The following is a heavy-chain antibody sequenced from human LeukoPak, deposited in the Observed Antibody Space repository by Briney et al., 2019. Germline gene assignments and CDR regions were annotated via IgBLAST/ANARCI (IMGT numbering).Heavy chain of an antibody. V-gene: IGHV3-11*03. CDR2: ISRSSSYT. Sequence: GGSLRLSCAASGFTFSDYYMNWIRQAPGKRLEWISTISRSSSYTNYTDSVKGRFSISRDNAKNSLYLQMNSLGAEDTAVYYCAGGIAVAGTGFFDYWGQGTLVTVSS. J-gene: IGHJ4*02. D-gene: IGHD6-19*01. CDR3: AGGIAVAGTGFFDY. CDR1: GFTFSDYY.